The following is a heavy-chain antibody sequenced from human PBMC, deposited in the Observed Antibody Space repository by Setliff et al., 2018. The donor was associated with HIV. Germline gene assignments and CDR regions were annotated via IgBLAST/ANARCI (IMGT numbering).Heavy chain of an antibody. J-gene: IGHJ5*02. D-gene: IGHD4-4*01. Sequence: KSSETLSLTCSVSGGSLISGGYYWSWIRQHPGKGLEWIGYVYYTGKTYYNPSLESRISMSVDTSKNQFSLKLTSVTAADTAIYYCARDLTSNSNCFEPWGQGTQVTVS. V-gene: IGHV4-31*03. CDR1: GGSLISGGYY. CDR2: VYYTGKT. CDR3: ARDLTSNSNCFEP.